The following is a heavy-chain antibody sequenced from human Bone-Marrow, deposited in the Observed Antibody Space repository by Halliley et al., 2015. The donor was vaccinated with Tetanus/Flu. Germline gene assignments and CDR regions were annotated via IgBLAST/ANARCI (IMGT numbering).Heavy chain of an antibody. CDR2: IKSKTDGGTT. J-gene: IGHJ4*02. Sequence: VGRIKSKTDGGTTDYAAPVEGRFTISRDDSKNTLYLQMGSLKTEDTAVYYCTTLVLSSPFDYWGQGTLVTVSS. D-gene: IGHD2-2*01. V-gene: IGHV3-15*07. CDR3: TTLVLSSPFDY.